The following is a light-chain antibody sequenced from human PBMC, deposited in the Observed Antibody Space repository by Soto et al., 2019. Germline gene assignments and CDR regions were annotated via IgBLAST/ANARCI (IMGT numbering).Light chain of an antibody. Sequence: EIVLTQSPATLSLSPGERATLSCRASQSVSSYLAWYQQKPGQAPRLLIYDASNRATGIPARFSGSGSGTDFTLTISSLEHEDFSVYHCQQRSNGPGFGGGTKVEIK. CDR2: DAS. V-gene: IGKV3-11*01. CDR3: QQRSNGPG. J-gene: IGKJ4*02. CDR1: QSVSSY.